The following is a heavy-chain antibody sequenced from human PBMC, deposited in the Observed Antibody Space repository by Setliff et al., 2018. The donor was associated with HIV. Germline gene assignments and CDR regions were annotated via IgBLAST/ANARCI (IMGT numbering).Heavy chain of an antibody. D-gene: IGHD3-9*01. CDR3: ASHQHNFTGYYYYYYYMTV. J-gene: IGHJ6*03. CDR1: GGSFSGYY. Sequence: PSETLSLTCAVYGGSFSGYYWSWIRQPPGKGLEWIGEINHSGSTNYNPSLKSRLTISVDTPKNQFSLKLSSVTAADTAVYYCASHQHNFTGYYYYYYYMTVWGRGTMVTVSS. CDR2: INHSGST. V-gene: IGHV4-34*01.